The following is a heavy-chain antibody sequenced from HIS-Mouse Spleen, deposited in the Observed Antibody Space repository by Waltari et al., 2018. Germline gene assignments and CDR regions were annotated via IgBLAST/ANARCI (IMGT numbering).Heavy chain of an antibody. V-gene: IGHV3-30*18. D-gene: IGHD6-19*01. CDR3: AKASSGWLDY. CDR1: GSPFSSYG. Sequence: QVQLVESGGGVVQPGRSLRLSCAASGSPFSSYGMHWVRQAPGKGLEWVAVISYDGSNKYYADSVKGRLSISRDNSKNTLYLQMNSLRAEDTAVYYCAKASSGWLDYWGQGTLVTVSS. CDR2: ISYDGSNK. J-gene: IGHJ4*02.